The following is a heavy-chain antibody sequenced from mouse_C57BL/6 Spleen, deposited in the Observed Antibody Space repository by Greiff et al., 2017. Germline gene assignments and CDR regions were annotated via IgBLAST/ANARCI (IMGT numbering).Heavy chain of an antibody. J-gene: IGHJ2*01. Sequence: VKLVESGAELVKPGASVKISCKASGYAFSSYWMNWVKQRPGKGLEWIGQIYPGDGDTNYNGKFKGKATLTADKSSSTAYMQLSSLTSEDSAVYFCARRTTVEYYFDYWGQGTTLTVSS. CDR3: ARRTTVEYYFDY. V-gene: IGHV1-80*01. D-gene: IGHD1-1*01. CDR1: GYAFSSYW. CDR2: IYPGDGDT.